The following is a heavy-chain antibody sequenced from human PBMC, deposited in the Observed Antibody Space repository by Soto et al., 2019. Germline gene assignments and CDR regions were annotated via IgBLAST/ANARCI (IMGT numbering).Heavy chain of an antibody. CDR1: GFSVSSNY. CDR3: ARDSTWIPYYHYGMDV. CDR2: IYGGGNT. J-gene: IGHJ6*02. D-gene: IGHD5-18*01. Sequence: EVQLVESGGCWIQPGGSLRLSCAASGFSVSSNYMSWVRQAPGKGLERVSVIYGGGNTNYADSVKGRFTISKDNSNNSLYLQINSLRAEDTAVYYCARDSTWIPYYHYGMDVWGQGTTVTVSS. V-gene: IGHV3-53*01.